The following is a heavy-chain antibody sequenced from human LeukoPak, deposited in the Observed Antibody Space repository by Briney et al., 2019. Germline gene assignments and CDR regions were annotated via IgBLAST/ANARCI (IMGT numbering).Heavy chain of an antibody. Sequence: GGSLRLSCAASGFTFSDYYMDWVRQASGKGLDWVARIRNKANTYTTEHAASVKGRFTISRDESKNSLYLQMNSLKTEDTAVYFCARAGVGTRYFDLWGRGTLVTVSS. CDR2: IRNKANTYTT. V-gene: IGHV3-72*01. D-gene: IGHD6-13*01. J-gene: IGHJ2*01. CDR1: GFTFSDYY. CDR3: ARAGVGTRYFDL.